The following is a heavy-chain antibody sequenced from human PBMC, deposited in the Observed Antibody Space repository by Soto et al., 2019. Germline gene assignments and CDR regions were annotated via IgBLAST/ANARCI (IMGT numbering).Heavy chain of an antibody. D-gene: IGHD1-1*01. J-gene: IGHJ4*02. V-gene: IGHV3-30*18. CDR2: TSYDGNNE. CDR1: GFTFSNYA. CDR3: AKDKGVFNWATSYFDY. Sequence: GGSLRLSCAASGFTFSNYAMHWVRQAPGKGLEWVALTSYDGNNEYYTDSVKGRFTISRDNSKNTLFLQMNSPRPEDTAVYYCAKDKGVFNWATSYFDYWGQGALVTVS.